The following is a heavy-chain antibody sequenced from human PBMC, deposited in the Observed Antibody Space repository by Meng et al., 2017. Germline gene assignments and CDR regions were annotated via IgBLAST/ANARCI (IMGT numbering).Heavy chain of an antibody. D-gene: IGHD1-26*01. V-gene: IGHV6-1*01. CDR2: AYYRSKWYH. CDR3: ARGSYSFDS. J-gene: IGHJ4*02. CDR1: GDSISSNRAA. Sequence: QRQLQTPGPGMGKPPQTLSLFCAISGDSISSNRAAWNWMRQSPSRGLEWLGRAYYRSKWYHVYAESVKSRISIDPDTSKNQFSLQLRSVTPEDSAVYYCARGSYSFDSWGQRTLVTVSS.